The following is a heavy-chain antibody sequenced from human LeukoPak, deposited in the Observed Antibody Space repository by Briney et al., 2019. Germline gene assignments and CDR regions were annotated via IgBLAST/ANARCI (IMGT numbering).Heavy chain of an antibody. CDR3: TSSGAAAGRAEYFQH. D-gene: IGHD6-13*01. J-gene: IGHJ1*01. Sequence: SETLSLTCTVSGGSISSYYWSWIRQPPGKGLEWIGYIYYSGSTNYNPSLKSRVTISVDTSKNQFSLKLSSVTAADTAVYYCTSSGAAAGRAEYFQHWGQGTLVTVSP. CDR1: GGSISSYY. V-gene: IGHV4-59*01. CDR2: IYYSGST.